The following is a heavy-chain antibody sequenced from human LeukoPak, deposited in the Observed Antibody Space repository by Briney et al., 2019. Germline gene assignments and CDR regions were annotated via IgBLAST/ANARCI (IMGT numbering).Heavy chain of an antibody. D-gene: IGHD5-12*01. J-gene: IGHJ2*01. CDR3: ARSGYDYWYFDL. Sequence: AGALRLSCAASGFMFSNDVMAWVRQAPGKGLEWVSAMYLISDNIHYADFVEVRFTMSRDNSTKPLYLQMNSLRVQTTAVYYPARSGYDYWYFDLWGRGTRVTVSS. CDR2: MYLISDNI. V-gene: IGHV3-23*01. CDR1: GFMFSNDV.